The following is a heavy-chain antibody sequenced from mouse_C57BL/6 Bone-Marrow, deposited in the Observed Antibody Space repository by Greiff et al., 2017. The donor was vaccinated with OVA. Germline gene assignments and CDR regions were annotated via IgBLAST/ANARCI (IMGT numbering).Heavy chain of an antibody. CDR1: GYTFTDYY. CDR3: ARDSAHDY. V-gene: IGHV1-76*01. D-gene: IGHD3-2*02. CDR2: IYPGSGNT. Sequence: QVQLQQSGAELVRPGASVKLSCKASGYTFTDYYINWVKQRPGQGLEWIARIYPGSGNTYSNEKFKGKATLTAEKSSSTAYMQLSSLTSEDSAVYFCARDSAHDYWGKGTTLTVSS. J-gene: IGHJ2*01.